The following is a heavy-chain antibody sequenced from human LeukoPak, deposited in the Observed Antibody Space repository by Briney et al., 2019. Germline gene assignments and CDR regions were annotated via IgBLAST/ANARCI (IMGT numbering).Heavy chain of an antibody. D-gene: IGHD6-19*01. Sequence: GGSLRLSCAASGFTFSSYSMNWVRQAPGKGLEWVSSISSSSSYIYYADSVKGRFTISRDNAKNSLYLQMNSLRAEDTAVYYCARRGYSSGWPDWYFDLWGRGTLVTVSS. V-gene: IGHV3-21*01. CDR2: ISSSSSYI. J-gene: IGHJ2*01. CDR1: GFTFSSYS. CDR3: ARRGYSSGWPDWYFDL.